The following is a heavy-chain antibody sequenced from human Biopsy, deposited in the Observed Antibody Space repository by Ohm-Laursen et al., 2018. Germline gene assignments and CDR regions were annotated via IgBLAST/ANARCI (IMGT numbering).Heavy chain of an antibody. Sequence: SLRLSCTPSGFTYSPYGMHWLRLAPAKGLAWVAVISYDQINKHYADTVSGRFTISRDNSKNTLYLQVNSLRAEDTAVYYCAKDLSVYYYYGMDVWGQGTTVTVSS. CDR3: AKDLSVYYYYGMDV. V-gene: IGHV3-30*18. CDR2: ISYDQINK. CDR1: GFTYSPYG. D-gene: IGHD5/OR15-5a*01. J-gene: IGHJ6*02.